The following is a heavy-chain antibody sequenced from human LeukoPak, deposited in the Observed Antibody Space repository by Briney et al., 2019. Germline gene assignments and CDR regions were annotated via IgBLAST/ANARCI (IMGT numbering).Heavy chain of an antibody. CDR2: ISSSSSYV. V-gene: IGHV3-11*06. Sequence: GGSLRLSCAASGFTFSDYYMSWIRQAPGKGLEWVSYISSSSSYVYYADSVKGRFTISRDNAKNSLYLQMNSLRAEDTAVYYCARSLPGGGGVFDYWGQGTLVTVSS. CDR3: ARSLPGGGGVFDY. J-gene: IGHJ4*02. D-gene: IGHD3-16*01. CDR1: GFTFSDYY.